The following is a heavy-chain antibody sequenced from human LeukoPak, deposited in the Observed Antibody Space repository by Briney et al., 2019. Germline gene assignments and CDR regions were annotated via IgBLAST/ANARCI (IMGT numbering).Heavy chain of an antibody. CDR2: IYYSGSP. D-gene: IGHD5-12*01. V-gene: IGHV4-39*01. CDR1: GGSISSNSYY. Sequence: SETLSLTCTVSGGSISSNSYYWGWIRQPPGKGLEWIGSIYYSGSPYYNPSLKSRVTISVDTSKNQFSLKLSSVTAADTAVYYCARRGVVATIDYWGQGTLVTVSS. J-gene: IGHJ4*02. CDR3: ARRGVVATIDY.